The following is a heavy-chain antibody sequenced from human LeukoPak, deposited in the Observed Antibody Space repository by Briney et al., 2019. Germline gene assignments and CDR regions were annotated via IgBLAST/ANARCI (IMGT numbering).Heavy chain of an antibody. J-gene: IGHJ4*02. D-gene: IGHD5-24*01. V-gene: IGHV4-59*01. CDR3: TRDRRDGYNYVDY. CDR1: GGSISPYY. CDR2: ISYSGST. Sequence: PSETLSLTCTVSGGSISPYYWSWIRQPPGKGLGWIGYISYSGSTDYNPSLKSRVTISVDTSQNQFSLKLNSVTAADTAVYYCTRDRRDGYNYVDYWGQGTLVTVSS.